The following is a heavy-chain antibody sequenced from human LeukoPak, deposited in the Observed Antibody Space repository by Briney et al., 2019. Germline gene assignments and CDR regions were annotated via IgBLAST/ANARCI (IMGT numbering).Heavy chain of an antibody. CDR1: GYTFTSYD. CDR2: MNPNTGNT. D-gene: IGHD4-11*01. J-gene: IGHJ3*02. CDR3: ARGIAKTTLNAFDI. Sequence: ASVKVSCKASGYTFTSYDINWVRQATGQGLEWMGWMNPNTGNTGYAQKFQGRVTMTRNTSISTAYMELSSLRAEDTAVYYCARGIAKTTLNAFDIWGQGTMVTVSS. V-gene: IGHV1-8*01.